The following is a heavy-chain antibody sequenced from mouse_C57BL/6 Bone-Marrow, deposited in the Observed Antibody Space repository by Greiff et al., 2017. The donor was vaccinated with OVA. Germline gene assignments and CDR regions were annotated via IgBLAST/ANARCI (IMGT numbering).Heavy chain of an antibody. V-gene: IGHV1-76*01. CDR1: GYTFTDYY. CDR2: IYPGSGNT. CDR3: ARSWRWFAY. Sequence: VQLQQSGAELVRPGASVKLSCKASGYTFTDYYINWVKQRPGQGLEWIARIYPGSGNTYYNEKFKGKATLTAEKSSSTAYMQLSSLTSDDSAVYFCARSWRWFAYWGQGTLVTVSA. J-gene: IGHJ3*01.